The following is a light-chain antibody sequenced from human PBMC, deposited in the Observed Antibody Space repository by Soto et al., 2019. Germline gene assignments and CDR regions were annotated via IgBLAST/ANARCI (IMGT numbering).Light chain of an antibody. CDR3: QQYNTYLTWT. Sequence: DIQMTPSPSTLSASVGDRVTITCRATQSVSMWLAWYQQKSGKAPRLLIYDASNLESGVPSRFSGSGSRTEFTLTITNLQPEDAATYYCQQYNTYLTWTFGQGTKVAIK. V-gene: IGKV1-5*01. CDR1: QSVSMW. CDR2: DAS. J-gene: IGKJ1*01.